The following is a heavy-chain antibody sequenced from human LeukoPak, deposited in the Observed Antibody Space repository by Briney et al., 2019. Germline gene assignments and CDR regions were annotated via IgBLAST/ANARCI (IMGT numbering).Heavy chain of an antibody. CDR2: ISGSGGST. D-gene: IGHD2-2*01. CDR1: GFTFSSYA. Sequence: PGGSLRLSCAASGFTFSSYAMSWVRQAPGKGLEWVSAISGSGGSTYYADSVKGRFTISRDNSKNTLYLQMNSLRAEDTAVYYCAKVPYCSSTSCYDGPRDYYYYGMDVWGQGTTVTVSS. J-gene: IGHJ6*02. V-gene: IGHV3-23*01. CDR3: AKVPYCSSTSCYDGPRDYYYYGMDV.